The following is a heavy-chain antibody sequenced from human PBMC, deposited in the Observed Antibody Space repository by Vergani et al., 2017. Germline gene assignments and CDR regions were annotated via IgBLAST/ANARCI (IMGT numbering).Heavy chain of an antibody. Sequence: QVQLVQSGAEVQKPGASVKVSCKASGYTFTGYYMHWVRQAPGQGLEWMGWINPNSGGTNYAQKFQGRVTMTRETSISTAYMELSRLRSDDTAVYYCARAGKAISGSYYKEVNWFDPWGQGTLVTVSS. CDR1: GYTFTGYY. CDR3: ARAGKAISGSYYKEVNWFDP. D-gene: IGHD3-10*01. V-gene: IGHV1-2*02. CDR2: INPNSGGT. J-gene: IGHJ5*02.